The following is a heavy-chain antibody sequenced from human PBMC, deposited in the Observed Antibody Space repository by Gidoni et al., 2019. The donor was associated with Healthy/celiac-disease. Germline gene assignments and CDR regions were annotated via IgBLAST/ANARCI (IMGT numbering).Heavy chain of an antibody. D-gene: IGHD2-15*01. V-gene: IGHV3-21*01. CDR2: ISSSSSYI. CDR1: GFTFSSYS. Sequence: EVQLVESGGGLVKPGGSLRLSCAASGFTFSSYSMNWVRQAPGKGLEWVSSISSSSSYIYYADSVKGRFTISRDNAKNSLYLQMNSLRAEDTAVYYCARDGWVGLGYCSGGSCSTGLRIDYWGQGTLVTVSS. J-gene: IGHJ4*02. CDR3: ARDGWVGLGYCSGGSCSTGLRIDY.